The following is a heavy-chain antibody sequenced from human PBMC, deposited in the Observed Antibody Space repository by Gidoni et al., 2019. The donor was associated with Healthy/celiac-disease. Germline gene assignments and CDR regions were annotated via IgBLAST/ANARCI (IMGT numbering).Heavy chain of an antibody. CDR2: INHSGST. CDR3: ARVPRHRHLNAYRRVPGLGPERGWFDP. CDR1: GGSCSGDY. V-gene: IGHV4-34*01. J-gene: IGHJ5*02. D-gene: IGHD6-19*01. Sequence: QVQLQQWGAGLLKPAETLSLTCAVDGGSCSGDYWSWIRQPPGKGLEWIGEINHSGSTNYNPSLKSRVTLSVDTSKNQFSLTLSSVTAADTAVYYCARVPRHRHLNAYRRVPGLGPERGWFDPWGQGTLVTVSS.